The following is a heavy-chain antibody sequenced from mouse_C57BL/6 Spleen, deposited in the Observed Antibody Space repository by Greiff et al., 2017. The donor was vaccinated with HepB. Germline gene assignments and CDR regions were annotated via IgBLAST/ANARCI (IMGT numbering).Heavy chain of an antibody. V-gene: IGHV1-55*01. CDR3: ARWGLVPRAWFAY. CDR1: GYTFTSYW. CDR2: IYPGSGST. J-gene: IGHJ3*01. D-gene: IGHD2-3*01. Sequence: QVQLQQPGAELVKPGASVKMSCKASGYTFTSYWITWVKQRPGQGLEWIGDIYPGSGSTNYNEKFKSKATLTVDTSSNTAYMQLSSLTSEDSAVYYCARWGLVPRAWFAYWGQGTLVTVSA.